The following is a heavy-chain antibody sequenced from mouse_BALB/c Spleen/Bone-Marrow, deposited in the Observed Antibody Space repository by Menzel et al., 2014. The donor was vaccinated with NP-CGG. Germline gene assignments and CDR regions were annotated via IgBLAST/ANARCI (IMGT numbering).Heavy chain of an antibody. Sequence: QVQLKHSGAELMKPGASVKISCKATGYTFSSYWIEWVKQRPGHGLEWIGEILPGSGSTNYNEMFKGKATFTADTSSNTAYMQLSSLTSEDSAVYYCAREDGNHVGFAYWGQGTLVTVSA. CDR1: GYTFSSYW. D-gene: IGHD2-1*01. CDR2: ILPGSGST. V-gene: IGHV1-9*01. CDR3: AREDGNHVGFAY. J-gene: IGHJ3*01.